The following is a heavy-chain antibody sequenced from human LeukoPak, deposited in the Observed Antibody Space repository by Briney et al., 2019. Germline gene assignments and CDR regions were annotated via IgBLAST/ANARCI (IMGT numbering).Heavy chain of an antibody. Sequence: RGSLRLSCAASGFTFSNYWMSWVRQAPGKGLEWVANIKQDGSEKYYVDSVKGRFTISRDNAKNSLYLQMNSMRAEDTAVYYCARSLRGYSYGSGGQGTLVTVSS. CDR1: GFTFSNYW. CDR3: ARSLRGYSYGS. CDR2: IKQDGSEK. V-gene: IGHV3-7*01. J-gene: IGHJ4*02. D-gene: IGHD5-18*01.